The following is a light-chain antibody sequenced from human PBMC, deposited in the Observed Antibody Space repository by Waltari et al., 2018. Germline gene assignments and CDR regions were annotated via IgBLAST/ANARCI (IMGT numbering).Light chain of an antibody. V-gene: IGKV3-15*01. CDR3: QQYNNWPGK. J-gene: IGKJ1*01. Sequence: EIVMTQSPATLSVSPGERATLSCRPRQSVSSNLAWYQQKPGQAPRLLIYGASTRATGIPVRFSGSGSGTEFTFTISSLQSEDFAVYCCQQYNNWPGKFGQGTKVEIK. CDR2: GAS. CDR1: QSVSSN.